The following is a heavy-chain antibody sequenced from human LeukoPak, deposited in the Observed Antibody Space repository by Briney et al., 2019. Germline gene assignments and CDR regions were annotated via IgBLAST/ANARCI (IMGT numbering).Heavy chain of an antibody. Sequence: ASVKVSCKASGYTFTGYYMHWVRQAPGQGLEWMGWINPNSGGTNYAQKFQGRVTMTRDTSISTAYMELSRLRSDDTAVYHCARSFTEWELRTLDYWGQGTLVTVSS. D-gene: IGHD1-26*01. V-gene: IGHV1-2*02. CDR2: INPNSGGT. CDR3: ARSFTEWELRTLDY. J-gene: IGHJ4*02. CDR1: GYTFTGYY.